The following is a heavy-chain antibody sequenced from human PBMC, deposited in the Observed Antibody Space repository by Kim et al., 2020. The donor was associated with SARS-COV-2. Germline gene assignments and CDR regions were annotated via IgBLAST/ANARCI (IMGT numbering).Heavy chain of an antibody. CDR2: IFYNGTT. D-gene: IGHD4-4*01. Sequence: SETLSLICTVSGGSISGYYWNWIRQPPGKGLEWMGYIFYNGTTNYNPSLKSRVTISVDTSKHQFSLKVRSVTAADTAVYYCGRGGTVHSFPTNYWGQGTLVPLS. V-gene: IGHV4-59*01. CDR3: GRGGTVHSFPTNY. J-gene: IGHJ4*02. CDR1: GGSISGYY.